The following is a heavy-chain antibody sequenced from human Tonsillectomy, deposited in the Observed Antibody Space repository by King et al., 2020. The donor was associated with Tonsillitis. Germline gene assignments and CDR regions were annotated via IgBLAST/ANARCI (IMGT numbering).Heavy chain of an antibody. J-gene: IGHJ2*01. Sequence: VQLVESGGGLVQPGGSLRLSCAASGFTFSSYWMHWVRQAPGKGLVWVSRINGDVSSTEYAESVRGRFTISRDNAKNTLYLQMNSLRAEDTAVYYCARGTSSGYYWYFDLWGRGTLVTVSS. D-gene: IGHD6-19*01. CDR1: GFTFSSYW. CDR3: ARGTSSGYYWYFDL. V-gene: IGHV3-74*01. CDR2: INGDVSST.